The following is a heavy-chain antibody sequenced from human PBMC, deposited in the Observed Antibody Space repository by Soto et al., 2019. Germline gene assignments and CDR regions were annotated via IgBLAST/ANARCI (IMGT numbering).Heavy chain of an antibody. CDR1: GTSVSNYY. V-gene: IGHV4-4*07. CDR2: IYTSGST. D-gene: IGHD5-18*01. J-gene: IGHJ4*02. Sequence: SETLSLTCSVSGTSVSNYYWSWIRQPAGKGLEHIGRIYTSGSTSYNPSLKSRVTMSMDTSQTQTYLNLTSVTAADTAVYYCARGGIQLSYAFDYWGQGRLVTVSS. CDR3: ARGGIQLSYAFDY.